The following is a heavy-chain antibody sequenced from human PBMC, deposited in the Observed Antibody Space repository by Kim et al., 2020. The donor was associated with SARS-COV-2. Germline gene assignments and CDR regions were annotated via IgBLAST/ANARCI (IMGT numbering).Heavy chain of an antibody. CDR2: TYYRSKWYN. CDR1: GDSVSSNSAA. CDR3: ARYNGELWPPPYYYGMDV. D-gene: IGHD3-10*01. V-gene: IGHV6-1*01. Sequence: SQTLSLTCAISGDSVSSNSAAWNWIRQSPSRGLEWLGRTYYRSKWYNDYAVSVKSRITINPDTSKNQFSLQLNSVTPEDTAVYYCARYNGELWPPPYYYGMDVWGQGTTVTVSS. J-gene: IGHJ6*02.